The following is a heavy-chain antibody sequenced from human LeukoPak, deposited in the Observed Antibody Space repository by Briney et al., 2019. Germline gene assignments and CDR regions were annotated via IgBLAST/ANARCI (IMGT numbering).Heavy chain of an antibody. Sequence: PGGSLRLSCAASGFNFSIYVMSWVRQAPGKGLEWVSKISDNGGDTHYADSVKGRFTISRDNSKNTLYLQVNSLTAEDTAIYYCAKAPGIYSGYYYFDYWGQGTLVTVSS. V-gene: IGHV3-23*01. J-gene: IGHJ4*02. CDR3: AKAPGIYSGYYYFDY. D-gene: IGHD5-12*01. CDR1: GFNFSIYV. CDR2: ISDNGGDT.